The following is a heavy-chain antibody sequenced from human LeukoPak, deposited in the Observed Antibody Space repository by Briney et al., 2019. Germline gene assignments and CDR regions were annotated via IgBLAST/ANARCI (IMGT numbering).Heavy chain of an antibody. D-gene: IGHD3-22*01. Sequence: GGSLRLSCAASGFTFDDYAMQWVRQAPGKGVEGVSVISWSSGSIGYADSVKGRFTISRDKAKNSLYLQMNSLRAEDMALYYCEKGYYYDSSGYYHDAFDIWGQGTMVTVSS. CDR2: ISWSSGSI. J-gene: IGHJ3*02. V-gene: IGHV3-9*03. CDR3: EKGYYYDSSGYYHDAFDI. CDR1: GFTFDDYA.